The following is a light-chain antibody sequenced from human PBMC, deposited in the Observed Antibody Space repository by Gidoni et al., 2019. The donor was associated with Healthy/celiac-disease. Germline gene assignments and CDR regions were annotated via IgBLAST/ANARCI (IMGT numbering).Light chain of an antibody. Sequence: PGERATLSCRASQSVSSYLAWYQQKPGQAPRLLIYDASNRATGIPARFSGSGSGTDFTLTISSLEPEDFAVYYCQQRSNWPTFGQGTRLEIK. CDR1: QSVSSY. CDR3: QQRSNWPT. CDR2: DAS. J-gene: IGKJ5*01. V-gene: IGKV3-11*01.